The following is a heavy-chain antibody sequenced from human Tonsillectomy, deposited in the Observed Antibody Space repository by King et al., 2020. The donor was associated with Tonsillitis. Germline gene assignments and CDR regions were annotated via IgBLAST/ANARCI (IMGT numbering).Heavy chain of an antibody. J-gene: IGHJ4*02. V-gene: IGHV1-69*01. CDR3: ARDLVAMVMDY. CDR1: GGTFNSYA. D-gene: IGHD5-18*01. CDR2: IIPIFCTT. Sequence: QLVQSGAEVKKPGSSVKVSCKASGGTFNSYAINWVRQAPGQGLEWMGGIIPIFCTTNYAQKFQGRVTITADQSTSTAYMELSSLISEDTAVYYCARDLVAMVMDYWGQGTLVTVSS.